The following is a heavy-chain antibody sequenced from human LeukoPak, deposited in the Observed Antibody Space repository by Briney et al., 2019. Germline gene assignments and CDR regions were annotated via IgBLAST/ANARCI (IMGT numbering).Heavy chain of an antibody. J-gene: IGHJ3*02. CDR3: ARENYDFWSGNAFDI. V-gene: IGHV3-74*01. CDR2: INSDGSST. D-gene: IGHD3-3*01. Sequence: PGGSLRLSCAASGFTFSSYWMHWVRQAPGKGLVWVSRINSDGSSTSYADSVKGRFTISRDNAKNMLYLQMNSLRAEDTAVYYCARENYDFWSGNAFDIWGQGTMVTVSS. CDR1: GFTFSSYW.